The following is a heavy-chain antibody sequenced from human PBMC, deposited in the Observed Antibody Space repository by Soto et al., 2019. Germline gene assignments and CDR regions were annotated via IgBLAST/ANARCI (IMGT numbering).Heavy chain of an antibody. Sequence: EVQLLESGGGLVQPGGSLRLSCAASGFTFSDYAMSWVRQAPGKGLECLSLISGTGVPTLYAGAVKGQFSVSRDNSKNTLFLEMNDLRVDDTAIYYCAKSFCSSSSCFFLWVDPWGPGTLVTVSS. CDR1: GFTFSDYA. D-gene: IGHD2-2*01. J-gene: IGHJ5*02. CDR2: ISGTGVPT. CDR3: AKSFCSSSSCFFLWVDP. V-gene: IGHV3-23*01.